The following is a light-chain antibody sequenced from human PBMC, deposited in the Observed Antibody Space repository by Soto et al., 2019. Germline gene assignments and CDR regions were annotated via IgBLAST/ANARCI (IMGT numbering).Light chain of an antibody. Sequence: DIQMTQSPSTLSASVGDRVTITCRASQSISRWLAWYPQKPGKAPKLLIYKASSLESGVPSRFSGSGSGTEVNLTISSLQPDDFATYYCQQYNSYWTFGQGTKVEI. J-gene: IGKJ1*01. CDR1: QSISRW. CDR2: KAS. CDR3: QQYNSYWT. V-gene: IGKV1-5*03.